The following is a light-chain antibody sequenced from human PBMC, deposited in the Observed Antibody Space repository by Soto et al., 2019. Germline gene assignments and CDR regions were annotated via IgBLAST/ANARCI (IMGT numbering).Light chain of an antibody. CDR1: QRVSNY. J-gene: IGKJ4*01. Sequence: EIVLTQFPATLSLSPGEGATLSCRASQRVSNYLAWYQQKRGQAPRLLIYDSSNRATGIPARFSGSGSGTDFSLTISSLEPEDFAVYYCQQRSSWPLTFGGGTKVEIK. CDR3: QQRSSWPLT. V-gene: IGKV3-11*01. CDR2: DSS.